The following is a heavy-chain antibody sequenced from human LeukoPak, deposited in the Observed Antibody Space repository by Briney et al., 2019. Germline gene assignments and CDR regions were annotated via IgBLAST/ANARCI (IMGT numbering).Heavy chain of an antibody. D-gene: IGHD4-17*01. CDR2: IYYSGST. Sequence: ASETLSLTCTVSGGSISSYYWSWIRQPPGKGLEWIGYIYYSGSTNYNPSLKSRVTISVDTSKNQSSLKLSSVTAADTAVYYCARRRGGDYGMYYYYYMDIWGKGTTVTVSS. V-gene: IGHV4-59*01. CDR3: ARRRGGDYGMYYYYYMDI. CDR1: GGSISSYY. J-gene: IGHJ6*03.